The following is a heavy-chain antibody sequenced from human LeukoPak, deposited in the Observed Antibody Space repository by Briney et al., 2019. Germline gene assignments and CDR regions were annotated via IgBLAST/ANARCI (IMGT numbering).Heavy chain of an antibody. J-gene: IGHJ5*02. CDR2: IYYSGGA. Sequence: SETLSLTCTVSGGSISTYYWTWIRQPPGKGLEWIGYIYYSGGANHNPSFQGRVAISVDSSKNQFSLRLNSVTAADTAVYYCAREGSGYYGGFDPWGQGTLVTVSS. CDR3: AREGSGYYGGFDP. D-gene: IGHD3-22*01. V-gene: IGHV4-59*12. CDR1: GGSISTYY.